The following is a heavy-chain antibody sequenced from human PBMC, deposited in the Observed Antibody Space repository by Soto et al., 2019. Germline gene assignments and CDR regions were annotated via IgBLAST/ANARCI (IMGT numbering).Heavy chain of an antibody. CDR3: AKDCSGGSCYSDY. Sequence: EVQLLESGGGLVQPGGSVRLSCAASGFTFSSYAMSWVRQAPGKGLEWVSAISGSGGSTYYADSVKGRFTISRDNSKNTLYLQMNSLRAEDTAVSYCAKDCSGGSCYSDYWGQGTLVTVSS. D-gene: IGHD2-15*01. CDR2: ISGSGGST. CDR1: GFTFSSYA. V-gene: IGHV3-23*01. J-gene: IGHJ4*02.